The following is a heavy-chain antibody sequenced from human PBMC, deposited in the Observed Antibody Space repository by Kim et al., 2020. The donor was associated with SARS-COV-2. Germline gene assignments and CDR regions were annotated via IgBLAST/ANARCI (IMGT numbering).Heavy chain of an antibody. V-gene: IGHV1-8*01. D-gene: IGHD6-19*01. CDR3: VRHRSGWKDNWFDP. Sequence: ASVKVSCKASGYTFTEYDINWVRQAAGQGPEWMGWMNPKSGNTGYAQKFQGRVTMTREISLKTAYMELRSLRSDDTAVYFCVRHRSGWKDNWFDPWGQGTLVTVSS. CDR1: GYTFTEYD. J-gene: IGHJ5*02. CDR2: MNPKSGNT.